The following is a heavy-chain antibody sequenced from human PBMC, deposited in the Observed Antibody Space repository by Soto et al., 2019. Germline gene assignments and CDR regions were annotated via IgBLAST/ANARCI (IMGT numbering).Heavy chain of an antibody. J-gene: IGHJ6*03. D-gene: IGHD4-17*01. CDR2: ISAYNGNT. CDR3: ASRYGDYLPTXYYYYYYMDV. CDR1: GYTFTSYG. V-gene: IGHV1-18*01. Sequence: ASVKVSCKASGYTFTSYGISWVRQAPGQGLEWMGWISAYNGNTNYAQKLQGRVTMTTDTSTSTAYTELSSLRSEDTAVYYCASRYGDYLPTXYYYYYYMDVWGKGTTVTVSS.